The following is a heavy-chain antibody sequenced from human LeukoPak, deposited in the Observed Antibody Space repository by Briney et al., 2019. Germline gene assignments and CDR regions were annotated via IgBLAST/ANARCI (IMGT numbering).Heavy chain of an antibody. V-gene: IGHV4-34*01. D-gene: IGHD4-23*01. CDR3: AGGVVTTFSGYYYYMDV. CDR1: GGSFSGYY. CDR2: INHSGST. Sequence: SETLSLTCAVYGGSFSGYYWSWIRQPPGKGLEWIGEINHSGSTNYNPSLKSRVTISVDTSKDQFSLKLSSVTAADTAVYYCAGGVVTTFSGYYYYMDVWGKGTTVTVSS. J-gene: IGHJ6*03.